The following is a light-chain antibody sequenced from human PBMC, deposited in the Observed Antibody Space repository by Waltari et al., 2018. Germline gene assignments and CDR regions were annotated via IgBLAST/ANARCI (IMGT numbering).Light chain of an antibody. CDR3: QQSYSTLLLT. CDR2: AAS. J-gene: IGKJ4*01. Sequence: DIQMTQSPSSLSASVADRVTITCRASQSSSSYLNWYQQKPGKAPKLLIYAASSLQSGVPSRFSGSGSGTDFTLTISSLQPEDFATYYCQQSYSTLLLTFGGGTKVEIK. V-gene: IGKV1-39*01. CDR1: QSSSSY.